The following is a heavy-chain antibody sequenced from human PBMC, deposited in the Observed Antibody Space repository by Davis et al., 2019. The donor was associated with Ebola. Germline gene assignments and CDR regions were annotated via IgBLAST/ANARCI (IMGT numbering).Heavy chain of an antibody. CDR3: ASRGYCSGGSCHSWYYYYGMDV. Sequence: SVKVSCKASGGTFSSYAISWVRQAPGQGLEWMGGIIPIFGTANYAQKFQGRVTITANESTSTAYMELSSLRSEDTAVYYCASRGYCSGGSCHSWYYYYGMDVWGKGTTVTVSS. D-gene: IGHD2-15*01. CDR2: IIPIFGTA. V-gene: IGHV1-69*13. J-gene: IGHJ6*04. CDR1: GGTFSSYA.